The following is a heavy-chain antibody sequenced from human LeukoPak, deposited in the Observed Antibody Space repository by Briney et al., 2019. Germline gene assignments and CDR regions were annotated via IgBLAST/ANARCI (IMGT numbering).Heavy chain of an antibody. CDR1: GFIFRNYI. Sequence: GGSLRLSCAASGFIFRNYIMYWVRQAPGKGLEWVAVISFDGSNKEYADSVKGRFTISRDNSKNTLSLQVNSPRPEDTARYYCARSRWDRAAVGKKYYYYGMDVWGQETTVTVSS. J-gene: IGHJ6*02. V-gene: IGHV3-30*03. CDR3: ARSRWDRAAVGKKYYYYGMDV. CDR2: ISFDGSNK. D-gene: IGHD6-13*01.